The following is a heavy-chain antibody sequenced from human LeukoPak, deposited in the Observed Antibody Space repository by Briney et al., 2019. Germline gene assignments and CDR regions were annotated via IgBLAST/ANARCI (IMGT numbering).Heavy chain of an antibody. J-gene: IGHJ4*02. Sequence: PGGSLRLSCAASGFTFNSYGMFWVRQAPGKGLEWVGVVSYDGSVKLYADSVRGRFTISRDNSKNTVYLQLDSLRPEDTAVYYCAKPTTMTASYYFDSWGQGTLVTVSS. D-gene: IGHD4-17*01. V-gene: IGHV3-30*18. CDR3: AKPTTMTASYYFDS. CDR1: GFTFNSYG. CDR2: VSYDGSVK.